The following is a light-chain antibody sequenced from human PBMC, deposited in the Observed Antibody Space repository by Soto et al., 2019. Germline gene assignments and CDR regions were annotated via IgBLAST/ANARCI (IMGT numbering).Light chain of an antibody. V-gene: IGLV2-14*01. CDR3: SSYTSTMTNV. CDR1: SSDVGGYNY. J-gene: IGLJ1*01. CDR2: DVV. Sequence: QSALTQPPSASGSFGQSVTISCTGTSSDVGGYNYVSWYQQHPGKAPKLILYDVVDRPSGVSYRFSGSKSGNTASLTISGLQAADEADYFCSSYTSTMTNVFGSGTKVTVL.